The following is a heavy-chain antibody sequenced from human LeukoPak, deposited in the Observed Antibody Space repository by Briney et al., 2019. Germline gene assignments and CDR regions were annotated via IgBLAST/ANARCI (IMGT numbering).Heavy chain of an antibody. CDR3: ASSLWFGELSLYYYYYYGMDV. J-gene: IGHJ6*02. Sequence: GGSLRLSCAASGFTFSSYAMSWVRQAPGKGLEWVSAISGSGGSTYYADSVKGRFTISRDNSKNTLYLQMNSLRAEDTAVYYCASSLWFGELSLYYYYYYGMDVWGQGTTVTVSS. CDR2: ISGSGGST. CDR1: GFTFSSYA. D-gene: IGHD3-10*01. V-gene: IGHV3-23*01.